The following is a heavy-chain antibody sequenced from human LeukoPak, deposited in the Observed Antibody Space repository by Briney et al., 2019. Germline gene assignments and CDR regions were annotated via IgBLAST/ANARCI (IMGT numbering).Heavy chain of an antibody. D-gene: IGHD3-22*01. CDR3: ARDADTSGYFSFFDR. CDR2: ITSSGNTT. J-gene: IGHJ4*02. Sequence: PGGSLRLSCAASGFTFSFYAMSWVRQAPGKGLEWVVGITSSGNTTYYADPVKGRFTISRDNSKNTLYLQMNNLRAEDSAVYYCARDADTSGYFSFFDRWGQGTLVTVSS. CDR1: GFTFSFYA. V-gene: IGHV3-23*01.